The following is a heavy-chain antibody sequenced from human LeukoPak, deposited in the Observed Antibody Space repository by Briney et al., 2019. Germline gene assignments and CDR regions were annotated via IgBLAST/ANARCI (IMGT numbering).Heavy chain of an antibody. Sequence: PGGSLRLSCAASGFTFSSYDMRWVRQATGKGLEWVSAIGTAGDTYYPGSVKGRFTISRENAKNSLYLQMNSLRAGDTAVYYCARGGAPGYSYGYPGDYWGQGTLVTVSS. CDR3: ARGGAPGYSYGYPGDY. CDR2: IGTAGDT. CDR1: GFTFSSYD. V-gene: IGHV3-13*01. J-gene: IGHJ4*02. D-gene: IGHD5-18*01.